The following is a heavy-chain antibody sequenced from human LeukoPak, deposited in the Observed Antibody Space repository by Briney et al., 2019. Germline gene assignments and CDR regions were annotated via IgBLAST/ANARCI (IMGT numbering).Heavy chain of an antibody. CDR3: ARGSQTNYYYYYMDV. CDR1: GGSFSGYY. Sequence: SETLSLTCAAYGGSFSGYYWSWVRQPPGKGLEWIGEINHSGSTNYNPSLKSRVTISVDTSKNQFSLKLSSVTAADTAVYYCARGSQTNYYYYYMDVWGKGTTVTVSS. CDR2: INHSGST. J-gene: IGHJ6*03. D-gene: IGHD1/OR15-1a*01. V-gene: IGHV4-34*01.